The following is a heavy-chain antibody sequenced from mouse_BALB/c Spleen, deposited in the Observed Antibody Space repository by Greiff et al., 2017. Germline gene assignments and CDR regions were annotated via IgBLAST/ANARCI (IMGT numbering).Heavy chain of an antibody. CDR3: ARGSLLRLRGFDY. CDR2: ISSGSSTI. CDR1: GFTFSSFG. Sequence: DVKLVESGGGLVQPGGSRKLSCAASGFTFSSFGMHWVRQAPEKGLEWVAYISSGSSTIYYADTVKGRFTISRDNPKNTLFLQMTSLRSEDTAMYYCARGSLLRLRGFDYWGQGTTLTVSS. J-gene: IGHJ2*01. D-gene: IGHD1-2*01. V-gene: IGHV5-17*02.